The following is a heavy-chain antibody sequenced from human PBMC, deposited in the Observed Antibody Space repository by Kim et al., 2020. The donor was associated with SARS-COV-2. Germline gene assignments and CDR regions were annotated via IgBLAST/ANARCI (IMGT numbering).Heavy chain of an antibody. CDR2: ISYDGSNK. V-gene: IGHV3-30*04. J-gene: IGHJ4*02. CDR3: ARDAGRAYCGGDCYHFDY. D-gene: IGHD2-21*02. CDR1: GFTFSSYA. Sequence: GGSLRLSCAASGFTFSSYAMHWVRQAPGKGLEWVAVISYDGSNKYYADSVKGRFTISRDNSKNTLYLQMNSLRAEDTAVYYCARDAGRAYCGGDCYHFDYWRQGTLVTVSS.